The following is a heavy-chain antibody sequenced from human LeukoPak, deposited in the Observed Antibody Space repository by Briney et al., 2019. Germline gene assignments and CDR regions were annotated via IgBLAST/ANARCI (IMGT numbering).Heavy chain of an antibody. J-gene: IGHJ4*02. CDR2: IYHSGST. Sequence: SETLSLTCTVSGYSISSGYYWGWIRQPPGKGLEWIGSIYHSGSTYYNPSLKSRVTISVHTSKNQFSLKLRSVTAADTAVYYCARGGTTFEHWGQGTLVTVSS. CDR3: ARGGTTFEH. D-gene: IGHD1-1*01. CDR1: GYSISSGYY. V-gene: IGHV4-38-2*02.